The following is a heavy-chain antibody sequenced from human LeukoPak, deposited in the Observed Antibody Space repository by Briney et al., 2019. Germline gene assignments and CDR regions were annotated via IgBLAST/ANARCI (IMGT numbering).Heavy chain of an antibody. CDR1: GYTFTSYY. V-gene: IGHV1-46*01. CDR3: TTHYYGSGSYSMPGY. J-gene: IGHJ4*02. D-gene: IGHD3-10*01. Sequence: ASVKVSCKASGYTFTSYYMHWVRQAPGQGLEWMGIINPSGGSTSYAQKFQGRVTMTRDMSTSTVYMELSSLRSEDTAVYYCTTHYYGSGSYSMPGYWGQGTLVTVSS. CDR2: INPSGGST.